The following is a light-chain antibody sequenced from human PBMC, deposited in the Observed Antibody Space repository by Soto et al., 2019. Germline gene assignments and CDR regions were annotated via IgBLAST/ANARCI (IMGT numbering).Light chain of an antibody. CDR2: AAY. CDR1: QGISSY. Sequence: EIELTQSPSFLSASVGDRVTITCRASQGISSYLAWYQQKPGKAPKLLIYAAYTSQSGVQSRFSGSGSGTEFTLTIRSLQPEDFATYYCKQHNSYPITFGQGTRVDIK. J-gene: IGKJ5*01. CDR3: KQHNSYPIT. V-gene: IGKV1-9*01.